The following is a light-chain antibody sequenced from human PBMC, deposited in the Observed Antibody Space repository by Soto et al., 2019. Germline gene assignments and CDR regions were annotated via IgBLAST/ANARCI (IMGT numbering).Light chain of an antibody. CDR2: GAS. Sequence: KQSAVTLSVSTGERATLSCSARHTVYVNVAGYQQKPGQSPSLLIYGASTRATGTPARLSGSGSGTEFTLTISSLQAEDAAVYYCHQYNNLPLGPFGPGTNVAIK. J-gene: IGKJ3*01. CDR3: HQYNNLPLGP. CDR1: HTVYVN. V-gene: IGKV3-15*01.